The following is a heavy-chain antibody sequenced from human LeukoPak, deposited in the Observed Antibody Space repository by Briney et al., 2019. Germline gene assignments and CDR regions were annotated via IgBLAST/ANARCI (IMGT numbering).Heavy chain of an antibody. CDR2: ISYDGSNK. CDR1: GFTFSSYA. Sequence: PGRSLRLSCAASGFTFSSYAMHWVRQAPGKGLEWVAVISYDGSNKYYADSVKGRFTISRDNSKNTLYLQMNSLRAEDTAVFYCSRTGYFDIWGQGTMVTVSS. D-gene: IGHD2-15*01. CDR3: SRTGYFDI. V-gene: IGHV3-30-3*01. J-gene: IGHJ3*02.